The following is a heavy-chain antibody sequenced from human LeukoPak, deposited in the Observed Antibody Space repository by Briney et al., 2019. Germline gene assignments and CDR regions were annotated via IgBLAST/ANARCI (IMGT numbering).Heavy chain of an antibody. CDR3: ARCPAYYDFWSGYKREEFDY. Sequence: ASVKVSCKASGYTFTSYGISWVRQAPGQGLEWMGWISAYNGNTNYAQKLQGRVTMTTDTSTSTAYMELRSLRSDDTAVYYCARCPAYYDFWSGYKREEFDYWGQGTLVTVSS. V-gene: IGHV1-18*01. CDR1: GYTFTSYG. CDR2: ISAYNGNT. J-gene: IGHJ4*02. D-gene: IGHD3-3*01.